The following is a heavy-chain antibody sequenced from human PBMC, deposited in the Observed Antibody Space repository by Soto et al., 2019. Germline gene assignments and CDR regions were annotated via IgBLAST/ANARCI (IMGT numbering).Heavy chain of an antibody. D-gene: IGHD2-8*01. CDR1: GYTFIRYG. CDR2: ISAYNGNT. J-gene: IGHJ3*02. Sequence: ASVKVSCKASGYTFIRYGISWVRQAPGQGLEWMGWISAYNGNTNYAQKLQGRVTMTTDTSTSTAYMELRSLRSDDTAVYYCARKSVTRTLVRPDDALAIWGQGTMVTVSS. V-gene: IGHV1-18*01. CDR3: ARKSVTRTLVRPDDALAI.